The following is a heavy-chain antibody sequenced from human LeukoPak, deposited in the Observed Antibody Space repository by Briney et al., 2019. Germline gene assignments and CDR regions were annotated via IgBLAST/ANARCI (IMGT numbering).Heavy chain of an antibody. Sequence: GASVKVSCKASGGTFSSYAISWVRQAPGQGLEWMGGIIPIFGAANYAQKFQGRVTITADESTSTAYMELSSLRSEDTAVYYCARTLTGVIDYWGQGTLVTVSS. CDR2: IIPIFGAA. D-gene: IGHD7-27*01. V-gene: IGHV1-69*13. CDR1: GGTFSSYA. CDR3: ARTLTGVIDY. J-gene: IGHJ4*02.